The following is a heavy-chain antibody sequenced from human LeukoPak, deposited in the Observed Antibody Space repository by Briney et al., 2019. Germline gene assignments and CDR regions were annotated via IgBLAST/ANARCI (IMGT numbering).Heavy chain of an antibody. CDR2: IFHSGGT. D-gene: IGHD2-8*01. V-gene: IGHV4-34*12. CDR3: AANGYYSIDV. J-gene: IGHJ6*03. CDR1: GGSFSAYS. Sequence: SETLSLTCAVYGGSFSAYSWSWIRQPPGKGLEWIGEIFHSGGTNYNPSLKSRISLSVDKSQNQFSLKLNSLTAADTAVYYCAANGYYSIDVWGKGTTVTVSS.